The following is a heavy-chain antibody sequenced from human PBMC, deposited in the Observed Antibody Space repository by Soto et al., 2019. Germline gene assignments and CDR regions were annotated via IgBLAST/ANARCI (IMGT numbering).Heavy chain of an antibody. CDR2: IIPIFGTT. CDR3: VGSSSLVARFDP. D-gene: IGHD6-6*01. V-gene: IGHV1-69*01. CDR1: GGTFSSHA. Sequence: QGQLVQSGAEVKKPGSSLKVSCKSSGGTFSSHAISWVRQAPGQGLEWMGGIIPIFGTTKYAQKVQGRVTITADESRRTAVLELSRLRSEDTAVYYCVGSSSLVARFDPWGQGTLVNVSS. J-gene: IGHJ5*02.